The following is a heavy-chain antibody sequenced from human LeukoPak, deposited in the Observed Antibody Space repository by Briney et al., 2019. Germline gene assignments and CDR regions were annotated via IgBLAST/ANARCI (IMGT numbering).Heavy chain of an antibody. CDR1: GYTLTNYY. J-gene: IGHJ4*02. D-gene: IGHD5-12*01. V-gene: IGHV1-2*02. CDR2: INPNSGGT. Sequence: GASVTVSFKASGYTLTNYYMHWVRQAPGEGLEWMGWINPNSGGTNYAQKFQGRVTMTRDTSISTAYMELSSLISDDTAVYYCASLRLLDYWGQGTLVTVSS. CDR3: ASLRLLDY.